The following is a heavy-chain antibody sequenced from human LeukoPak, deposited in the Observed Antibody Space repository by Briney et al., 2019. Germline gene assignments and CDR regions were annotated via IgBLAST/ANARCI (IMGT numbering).Heavy chain of an antibody. J-gene: IGHJ4*02. D-gene: IGHD1-14*01. V-gene: IGHV4-39*07. CDR2: IYYSGTT. CDR3: ARVTEGNLDY. Sequence: SETLSLSCTVSGGSISSSSYYCGWIRQPPGKGLEWIGTIYYSGTTYYNPSLKTRVTISLDTSKNQFSLKLSSVTAADTAVYYCARVTEGNLDYWGQGTLVTVSS. CDR1: GGSISSSSYY.